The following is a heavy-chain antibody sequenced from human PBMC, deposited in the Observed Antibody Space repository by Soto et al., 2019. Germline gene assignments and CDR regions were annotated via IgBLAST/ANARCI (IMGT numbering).Heavy chain of an antibody. Sequence: GGSLRLSCAASGFTFSSYSMYWVRQAPGKGLEWVSSISTTSTYIYYADSVKGRFTISRDNSKSTLYLQMNSLRAEDTAVYYWAKDSPEIWRSFDYWGQGTLVTVAS. V-gene: IGHV3-21*01. CDR2: ISTTSTYI. CDR3: AKDSPEIWRSFDY. CDR1: GFTFSSYS. J-gene: IGHJ4*02.